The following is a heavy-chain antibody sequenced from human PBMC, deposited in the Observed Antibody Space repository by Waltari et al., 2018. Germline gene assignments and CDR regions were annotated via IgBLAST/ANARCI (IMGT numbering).Heavy chain of an antibody. CDR2: CNPNSGGT. V-gene: IGHV1-2*02. D-gene: IGHD2-15*01. J-gene: IGHJ5*02. CDR1: GYTFTGYY. CDR3: ARRRGYCSGGSCWFDP. Sequence: QVQLVQSGAEVKKPGASVKVSCRASGYTFTGYYMHWVRPAPRQGFGWMGRCNPNSGGTNYAQKFQGRVTMTRDTSISTAYMELSRLRSDDTAVYYCARRRGYCSGGSCWFDPWGQGTLVTVSS.